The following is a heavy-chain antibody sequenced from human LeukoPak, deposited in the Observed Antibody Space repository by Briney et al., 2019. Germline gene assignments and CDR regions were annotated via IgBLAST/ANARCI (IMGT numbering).Heavy chain of an antibody. V-gene: IGHV4-39*01. CDR1: GGSISSSSYY. D-gene: IGHD3-22*01. CDR2: IYYSGST. CDR3: ARHLPTYYYDSSGYSNFDY. J-gene: IGHJ4*02. Sequence: PSETLSLTCTVSGGSISSSSYYWGRIRQPPGKGLEWIGSIYYSGSTYYNPSLKSRVTISVDTSKNQFSLKLSSVTAADTAVYYCARHLPTYYYDSSGYSNFDYWGQGTLVTVSS.